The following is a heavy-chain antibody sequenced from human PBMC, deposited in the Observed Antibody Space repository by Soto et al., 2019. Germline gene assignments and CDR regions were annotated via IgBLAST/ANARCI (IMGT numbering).Heavy chain of an antibody. J-gene: IGHJ4*02. CDR2: MWYDEASK. D-gene: IGHD3-10*01. V-gene: IGHV3-33*01. Sequence: QVQLMESGGGVVQPGTSLRLSCATSGFTFSPYGIHWVRQAPGKGLEWVAVMWYDEASKYYAESVRGRFTISSDNSKNTWYRKMNSGRVEDTAVYYWGRGQGFGDLCPYSLTYGGQGPLATVSS. CDR1: GFTFSPYG. CDR3: GRGQGFGDLCPYSLTY.